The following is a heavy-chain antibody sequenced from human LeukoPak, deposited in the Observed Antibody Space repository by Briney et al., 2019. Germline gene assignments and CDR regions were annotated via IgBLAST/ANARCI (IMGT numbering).Heavy chain of an antibody. CDR3: ARDGSPSSGWHPVKDWYFDL. V-gene: IGHV4-4*07. D-gene: IGHD6-19*01. J-gene: IGHJ2*01. CDR1: GGSISSYY. CDR2: IYTSGST. Sequence: SETLSLTCTVSGGSISSYYWSWIRQPAGKGLEWIGRIYTSGSTNYNPSLKSRVTMSVDTSKNQFSLKLSSVTAADTAVYYCARDGSPSSGWHPVKDWYFDLWGRGTLVTVSS.